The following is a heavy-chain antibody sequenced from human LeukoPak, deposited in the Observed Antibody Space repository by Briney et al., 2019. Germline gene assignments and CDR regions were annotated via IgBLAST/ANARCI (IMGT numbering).Heavy chain of an antibody. J-gene: IGHJ4*02. D-gene: IGHD1-26*01. Sequence: PSETLSLTCAVSGASISGSGYYWGWIRQPPGKGLEWIGNIYYSGSTYYNASLQSRVTISIETSKNQISLRLNSVTAADTAMYYCAKSGGYGLIDYWGQGTLVTVSS. CDR3: AKSGGYGLIDY. CDR1: GASISGSGYY. CDR2: IYYSGST. V-gene: IGHV4-39*01.